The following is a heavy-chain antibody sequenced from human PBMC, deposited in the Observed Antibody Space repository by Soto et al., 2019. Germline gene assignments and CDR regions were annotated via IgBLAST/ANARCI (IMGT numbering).Heavy chain of an antibody. CDR1: GFTFSSYA. D-gene: IGHD1-26*01. Sequence: EVQLLESGGGLVQPGGSLRLSCVASGFTFSSYAMRWVRQAPVKGLEWVSGISGSGGSTYYADSVKGRFTISRDNSKNTLYLQMNSLRAEDTVVYYCARRGSGSYYDYWGQGTLVTVSS. CDR3: ARRGSGSYYDY. V-gene: IGHV3-23*01. CDR2: ISGSGGST. J-gene: IGHJ4*02.